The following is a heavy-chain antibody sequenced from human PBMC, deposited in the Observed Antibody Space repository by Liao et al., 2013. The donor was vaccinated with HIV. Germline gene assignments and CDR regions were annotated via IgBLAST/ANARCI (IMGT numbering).Heavy chain of an antibody. D-gene: IGHD3-16*01. J-gene: IGHJ4*02. CDR2: INHSGST. V-gene: IGHV4-34*01. Sequence: QVQLQQWGAGLLKPSETLSLTCAVYGGSFSGYYWSWIRQPPGKGLEWIGEINHSGSTTYNPSLKSRVTISVDRSKNQFSLKMSSVTAADTAVYYCARVPPXITFGDYPLYFDYWGQGTLVTVSS. CDR1: GGSFSGYY. CDR3: ARVPPXITFGDYPLYFDY.